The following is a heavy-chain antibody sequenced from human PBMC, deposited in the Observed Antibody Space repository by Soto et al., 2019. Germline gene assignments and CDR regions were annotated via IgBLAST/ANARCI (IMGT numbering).Heavy chain of an antibody. CDR3: ARGSWFDP. Sequence: SETLSLTCAVSGGSISSGGYSWSWIRQPPGKGLEWIGYIYHSGSTYYNPSLKSRVTISVDRSKNQFSLKLSSVTAAGTAVYYCARGSWFDPWGQGTLVTVSS. CDR2: IYHSGST. J-gene: IGHJ5*02. CDR1: GGSISSGGYS. V-gene: IGHV4-30-2*01.